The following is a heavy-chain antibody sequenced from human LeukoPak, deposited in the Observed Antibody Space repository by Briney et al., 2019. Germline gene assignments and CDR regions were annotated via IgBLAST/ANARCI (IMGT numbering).Heavy chain of an antibody. CDR2: IYPRDSDT. V-gene: IGHV5-51*01. J-gene: IGHJ4*02. CDR1: GYSFSTYW. D-gene: IGHD2-21*02. CDR3: ARQPSLVTGITVFDY. Sequence: GESLKISCKGSGYSFSTYWIGWVRQMPGRDLEWMGVIYPRDSDTRYSPSFQGQVAISVDTSIGTAYLQWSSLKASDTAIYYCARQPSLVTGITVFDYWGQGTLVTVSS.